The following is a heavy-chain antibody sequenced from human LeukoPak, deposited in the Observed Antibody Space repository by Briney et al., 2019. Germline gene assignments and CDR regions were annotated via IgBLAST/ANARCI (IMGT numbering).Heavy chain of an antibody. J-gene: IGHJ4*02. CDR1: GGSISSTSYY. CDR2: FYYTGDT. Sequence: SETLSLTCTVSGGSISSTSYYWGWIRQPPGKGLEWIGSFYYTGDTYYNPSLKSRVTISVDTSKNQFSLKLNYVTAADTAVYYCARPLKYDFWSGYFRWGQGTLVTVSS. D-gene: IGHD3-3*01. CDR3: ARPLKYDFWSGYFR. V-gene: IGHV4-39*01.